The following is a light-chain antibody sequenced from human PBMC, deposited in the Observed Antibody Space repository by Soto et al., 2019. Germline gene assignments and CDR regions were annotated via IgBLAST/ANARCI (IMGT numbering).Light chain of an antibody. CDR3: LSYTITGLLV. Sequence: QSVLTQPASVSGSPGQWITISCTGTNSDVGAYNYVSWFQQHPGRAPKLIIFDVSNRPSGVSHRFSGSKSGNTASLTISGLQTEDEADYYCLSYTITGLLVFGGGTKLTVL. CDR2: DVS. V-gene: IGLV2-14*01. CDR1: NSDVGAYNY. J-gene: IGLJ3*02.